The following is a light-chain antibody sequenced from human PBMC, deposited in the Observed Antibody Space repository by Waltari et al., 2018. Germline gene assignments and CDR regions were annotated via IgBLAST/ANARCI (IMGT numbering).Light chain of an antibody. J-gene: IGLJ2*01. CDR3: SSYGRTSTLI. Sequence: QSALSQPASVSASPGQSITISCTGTSSDVGGYMYVSWYQQHPGKAPKIIIYEVNNRPSGGSNRFSGSKSGNTASLTISDLQAEDEADYYCSSYGRTSTLIFGGGTRLTVL. CDR1: SSDVGGYMY. V-gene: IGLV2-14*01. CDR2: EVN.